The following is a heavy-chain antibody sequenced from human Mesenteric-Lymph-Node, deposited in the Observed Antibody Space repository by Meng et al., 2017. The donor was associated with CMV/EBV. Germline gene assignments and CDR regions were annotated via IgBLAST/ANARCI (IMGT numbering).Heavy chain of an antibody. V-gene: IGHV4-34*01. CDR1: GGSFSGYY. D-gene: IGHD2-15*01. CDR3: ARGSDIPVNNY. Sequence: QVQLQQWGAGLLKPSETLSLTCAVYGGSFSGYYWSWIRQPPGKGLEWIGEINHSGVPNYNPSLKSRVTISLDRSKNQFSLKLSSVTAEDMAVYHCARGSDIPVNNYWGQGTLVTVSS. J-gene: IGHJ4*02. CDR2: INHSGVP.